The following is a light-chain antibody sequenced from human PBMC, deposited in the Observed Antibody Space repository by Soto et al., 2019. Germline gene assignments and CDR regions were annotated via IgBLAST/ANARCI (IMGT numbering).Light chain of an antibody. V-gene: IGKV2-28*01. J-gene: IGKJ1*01. CDR1: QSFLHSNGYNY. CDR3: MQPLQAPWT. CDR2: LGS. Sequence: TVLTHSPVSLPVTPGQAASISCTSSQSFLHSNGYNYLDWYLQKPGQSPQLLIYLGSNRASGVPDRFSGSGSGTDFTLKISRVEAEDVGVYYCMQPLQAPWTFGQGTKVDIK.